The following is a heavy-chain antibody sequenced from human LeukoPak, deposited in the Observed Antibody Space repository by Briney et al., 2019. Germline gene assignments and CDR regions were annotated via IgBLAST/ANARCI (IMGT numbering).Heavy chain of an antibody. J-gene: IGHJ6*02. CDR2: IPYDGSNQ. D-gene: IGHD3-10*01. Sequence: PGGSLRLSCAASGFTFSSFGIHWVRQAPGKGLEWVAVIPYDGSNQYYADSVKGRFTISRDNSKNTLYLQMNSLRAEDTAVYYCAKDRALITMVRGVMYYYYGMDVWGQGTAVTVSS. V-gene: IGHV3-30*18. CDR3: AKDRALITMVRGVMYYYYGMDV. CDR1: GFTFSSFG.